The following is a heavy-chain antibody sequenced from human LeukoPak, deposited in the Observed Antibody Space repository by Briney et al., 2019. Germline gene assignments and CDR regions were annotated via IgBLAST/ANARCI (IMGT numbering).Heavy chain of an antibody. J-gene: IGHJ4*02. CDR1: GFTFSNYV. D-gene: IGHD3-22*01. CDR3: AKDRPARYYYDSSGDPYYFDY. Sequence: GGSLRLSCAASGFTFSNYVMSWVRQAPGTGLEWVAGISGSGGSTFYSDSVKGRFTISRDNSRDTLYLQMNSLRAEDTAVYYCAKDRPARYYYDSSGDPYYFDYWGQGTLVTVSS. V-gene: IGHV3-23*01. CDR2: ISGSGGST.